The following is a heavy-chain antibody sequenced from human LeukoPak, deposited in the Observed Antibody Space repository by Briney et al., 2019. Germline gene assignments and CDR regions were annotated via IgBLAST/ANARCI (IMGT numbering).Heavy chain of an antibody. V-gene: IGHV1-2*02. CDR3: AREYDYENSDEAFDI. D-gene: IGHD3-22*01. CDR2: INPNGGGT. CDR1: GYTFIANY. Sequence: ASVKVSCRASGYTFIANYMHWVPQAPRQGLEGMGWINPNGGGTKYAQKFQGRVTMTRDTSISTAYMELSGRRSDATAVYYCAREYDYENSDEAFDIWGQGTMVTVSS. J-gene: IGHJ3*02.